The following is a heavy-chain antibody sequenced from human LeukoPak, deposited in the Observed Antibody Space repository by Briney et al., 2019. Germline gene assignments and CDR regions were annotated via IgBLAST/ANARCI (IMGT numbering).Heavy chain of an antibody. J-gene: IGHJ6*02. V-gene: IGHV3-74*01. CDR1: GFTFSTYW. CDR3: ARSYGMDV. Sequence: GGSLRLSCAASGFTFSTYWMHWVRQDPGKGPVWVSRINSDVSSTIYADSVKGRFTISRDNAKSTLYLQMNSLRAEDTAVYYCARSYGMDVWGQGPTVTVSS. CDR2: INSDVSST.